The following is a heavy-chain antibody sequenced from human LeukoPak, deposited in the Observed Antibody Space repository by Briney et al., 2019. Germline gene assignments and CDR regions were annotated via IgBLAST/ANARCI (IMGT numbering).Heavy chain of an antibody. CDR3: ARDNPWIQLEDYMDV. CDR1: GYTFTSYG. J-gene: IGHJ6*03. Sequence: GESLKISCKGSGYTFTSYGISWVRQAPGQGLEWMGWISAYNGNTNYAQKLQGRVTMTTDTSTSTAYMELRSLRSDDTAVYYCARDNPWIQLEDYMDVWGKGTTVTISS. D-gene: IGHD5-18*01. CDR2: ISAYNGNT. V-gene: IGHV1-18*01.